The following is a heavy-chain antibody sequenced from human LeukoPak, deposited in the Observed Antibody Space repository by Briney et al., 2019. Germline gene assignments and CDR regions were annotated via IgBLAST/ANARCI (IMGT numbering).Heavy chain of an antibody. V-gene: IGHV3-74*01. Sequence: GGSLRLSCAASGFTFSSNWMHWVRQAPGKGLVWVSRSNEDGSTTNYADSVKGRFTISRDNAKNTLYLQMNSLTAEDTAVYYCIRDLGGRSGHWGQGTLATVSS. J-gene: IGHJ4*02. CDR3: IRDLGGRSGH. CDR1: GFTFSSNW. CDR2: SNEDGSTT. D-gene: IGHD1-26*01.